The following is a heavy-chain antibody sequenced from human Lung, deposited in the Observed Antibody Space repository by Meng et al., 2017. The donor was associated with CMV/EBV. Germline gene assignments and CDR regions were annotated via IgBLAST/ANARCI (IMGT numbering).Heavy chain of an antibody. J-gene: IGHJ4*02. CDR1: GGSIGSGGYY. CDR2: IYYTGST. D-gene: IGHD5-24*01. CDR3: AREAGRDGYATPKFDY. Sequence: QVQLQTAGPGLVKPPQTLSLTCTGSGGSIGSGGYYWSWIRQHPGKGLEWIGYIYYTGSTFYNPSLKSRVTISVDTSKNQFSLKLIPATAADTAVYYCAREAGRDGYATPKFDYWGQGTLVTVSS. V-gene: IGHV4-31*03.